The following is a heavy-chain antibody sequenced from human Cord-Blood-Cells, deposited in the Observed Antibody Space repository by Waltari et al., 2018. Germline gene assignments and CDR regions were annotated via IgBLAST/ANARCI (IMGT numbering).Heavy chain of an antibody. CDR1: GSTFTGYY. Sequence: QVQLVQSGAEVKKHGASVKVSCKASGSTFTGYYMHWVRQAPGQGLEWMEWINPYGGRTTYAQKLQGWVPKTRDTSIRTAYMELRRLRSDDTAVDYWGRVEMGGSSSSHYYFDYWGQGTLVTVSS. V-gene: IGHV1-2*04. CDR3: GRVEMGGSSSSHYYFDY. J-gene: IGHJ4*02. D-gene: IGHD6-6*01. CDR2: INPYGGRT.